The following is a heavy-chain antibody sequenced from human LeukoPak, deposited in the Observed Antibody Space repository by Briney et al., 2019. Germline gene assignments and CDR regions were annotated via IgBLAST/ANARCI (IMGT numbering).Heavy chain of an antibody. CDR3: ARKILGYCSGGSCPK. Sequence: SETLSLTCAGYGRSLSGDYWSWIRQPPGKGLEWIGEINHSGSTNYNPSLESRVTMSIDTSKNQFSLNLSSLTAADTAVYYCARKILGYCSGGSCPKWGQGTLVTVSS. V-gene: IGHV4-34*01. CDR2: INHSGST. D-gene: IGHD2-15*01. J-gene: IGHJ4*02. CDR1: GRSLSGDY.